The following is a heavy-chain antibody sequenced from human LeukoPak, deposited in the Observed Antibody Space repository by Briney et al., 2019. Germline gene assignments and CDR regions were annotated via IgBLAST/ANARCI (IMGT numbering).Heavy chain of an antibody. CDR1: GYSFTSYW. J-gene: IGHJ4*02. V-gene: IGHV5-51*01. Sequence: HGESLKISCQGSGYSFTSYWIGWVRQTPGKGLEWMGIIYPGDSDTRYSPSFQGQVTISADKSISTAYLQWSSLKASDTAMYYCARRRDLYSGSYYPFDYWGQGTLVTVSS. CDR3: ARRRDLYSGSYYPFDY. D-gene: IGHD1-26*01. CDR2: IYPGDSDT.